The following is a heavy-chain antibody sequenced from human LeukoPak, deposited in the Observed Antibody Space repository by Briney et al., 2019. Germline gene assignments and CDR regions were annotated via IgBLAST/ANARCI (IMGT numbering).Heavy chain of an antibody. J-gene: IGHJ3*02. CDR1: GYSFTSYG. CDR3: ARGMGYSYGHPQGAFDI. D-gene: IGHD5-18*01. Sequence: ASVKVSCKASGYSFTSYGFNWVRQAPGQGLEWMGWMSAYNGKTNYAHSIQGRVTVTADTSTSTAYMELRSLRSEDTAVYYCARGMGYSYGHPQGAFDIWGQGTMVTVSS. CDR2: MSAYNGKT. V-gene: IGHV1-18*01.